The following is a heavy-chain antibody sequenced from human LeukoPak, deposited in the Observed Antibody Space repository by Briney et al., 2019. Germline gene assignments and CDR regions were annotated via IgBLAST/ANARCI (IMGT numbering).Heavy chain of an antibody. CDR3: ARGASQFDF. V-gene: IGHV3-9*01. CDR1: GFTFYDYA. CDR2: INWNSATI. Sequence: GGSLRLSCAASGFTFYDYAMHWVRQAPGKGLEWVPGINWNSATIDYADSVKGRFTISRDNAKKSVYLQIHSLRTEDTALYYCARGASQFDFWGRGTVVTVSS. J-gene: IGHJ4*02.